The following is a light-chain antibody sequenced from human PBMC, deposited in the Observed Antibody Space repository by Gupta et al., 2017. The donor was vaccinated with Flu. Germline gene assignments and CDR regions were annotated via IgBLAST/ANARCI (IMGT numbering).Light chain of an antibody. CDR1: QSVGNF. V-gene: IGKV3-11*01. CDR3: QQRHNSPPSLT. CDR2: DTA. Sequence: EVVLTLSSATLSLAPGERVTLSCTASQSVGNFLAWYQQRPGQAPGLLIYDTANRATGVGARFTGSGSGTDFSLTISIREPEDDAVYYCQQRHNSPPSLTFGGGTKVEI. J-gene: IGKJ4*01.